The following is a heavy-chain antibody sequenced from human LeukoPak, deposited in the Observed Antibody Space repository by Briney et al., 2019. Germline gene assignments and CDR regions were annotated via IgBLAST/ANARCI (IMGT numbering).Heavy chain of an antibody. CDR1: GFTFDDYA. D-gene: IGHD6-19*01. J-gene: IGHJ3*02. Sequence: GGSLRLSCAASGFTFDDYAMHWVRQAPGKGLEWVSGISWNSGSIGYADSVKGRFTISRDNAKNSLYLQMNSLRAEDTALYYFAKDSQWLVKDAFDIWGQGTMVTVSS. CDR3: AKDSQWLVKDAFDI. V-gene: IGHV3-9*01. CDR2: ISWNSGSI.